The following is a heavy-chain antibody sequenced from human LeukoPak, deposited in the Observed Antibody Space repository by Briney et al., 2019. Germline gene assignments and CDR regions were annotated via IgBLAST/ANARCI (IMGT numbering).Heavy chain of an antibody. CDR2: ISTNRDYT. V-gene: IGHV3-64*01. D-gene: IGHD3-22*01. CDR1: GFTFSTYA. CDR3: AKDRPNYYGSNGHYYRRDGDY. J-gene: IGHJ4*02. Sequence: GGSLRLSCAASGFTFSTYAMHWVRQAPGKGLEYVSAISTNRDYTYYGNSVKGRFTISRDNSRNTLYLQMNSLRAEDTAVYYCAKDRPNYYGSNGHYYRRDGDYWGQGTLVTVSS.